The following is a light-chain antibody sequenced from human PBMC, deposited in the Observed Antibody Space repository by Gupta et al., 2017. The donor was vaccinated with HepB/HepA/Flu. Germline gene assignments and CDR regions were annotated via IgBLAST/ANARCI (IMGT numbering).Light chain of an antibody. CDR1: SSNIGSNA. V-gene: IGLV1-44*01. J-gene: IGLJ2*01. CDR2: NNN. Sequence: QSVLTQPPSASGTPGQRVTISRSGSSSNIGSNAVNWYQQLPGTAPKLLIYNNNQRPSGVPDRFSGSKSGTSASLAIRGLQSEDEADYYCAAWDDSLNGVAFGGGTKLTVL. CDR3: AAWDDSLNGVA.